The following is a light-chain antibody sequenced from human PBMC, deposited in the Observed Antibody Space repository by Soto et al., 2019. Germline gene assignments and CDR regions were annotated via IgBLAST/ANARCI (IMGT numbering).Light chain of an antibody. CDR1: QSVSSN. V-gene: IGKV3-15*01. CDR2: GAS. CDR3: QQYNNWPRT. Sequence: EIVMTQSPATLSVSPGERATVSCRASQSVSSNLAWYQQKPGQAPRLLIYGASPRATGIPARFSGSGSGTEFTLTLGSLQSEDFAVYYCQQYNNWPRTFGQGTKLEIK. J-gene: IGKJ2*01.